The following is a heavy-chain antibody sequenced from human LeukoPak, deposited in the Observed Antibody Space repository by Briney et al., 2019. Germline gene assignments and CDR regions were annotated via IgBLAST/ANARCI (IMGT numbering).Heavy chain of an antibody. CDR2: ISNSGSTT. CDR1: GVNFSTYA. D-gene: IGHD2-8*02. V-gene: IGHV3-23*01. J-gene: IGHJ4*02. CDR3: AIGGYCAGNNLYNGL. Sequence: SGGSLRLSCAASGVNFSTYAMNWVRQVPGKGLEWVSLISNSGSTTYHADSVKGRFTISRDNSKNTLYLQMNSLSAEDSAVYYCAIGGYCAGNNLYNGLWGQGTLVTVSS.